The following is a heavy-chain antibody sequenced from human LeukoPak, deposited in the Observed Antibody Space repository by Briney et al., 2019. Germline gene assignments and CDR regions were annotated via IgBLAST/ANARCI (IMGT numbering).Heavy chain of an antibody. V-gene: IGHV1-18*01. Sequence: GASVKVSCKASGYTFTRYGISWVRQAPGQGLEWMGWISAYNGNTNYAQKLQGRVTMTTDTSTSTAYMELRSLRSDDTAVYYCARDLSYDSSGYYRNDAFDIWGQGTMVTVSS. CDR3: ARDLSYDSSGYYRNDAFDI. J-gene: IGHJ3*02. CDR2: ISAYNGNT. D-gene: IGHD3-22*01. CDR1: GYTFTRYG.